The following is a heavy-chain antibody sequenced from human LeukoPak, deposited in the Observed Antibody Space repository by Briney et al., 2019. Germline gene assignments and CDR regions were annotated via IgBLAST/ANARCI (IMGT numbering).Heavy chain of an antibody. J-gene: IGHJ4*02. Sequence: GASVKVSCKVSGYTLTELSMHWVRQAPGKGLERMGGFDPEDGETIYAQKFQGRVTMTEDTSTDTAYMELSSLRPEDTAVYYYATAHARTGYCSGGSCYPFDYWGQGTLVTVSS. CDR3: ATAHARTGYCSGGSCYPFDY. CDR1: GYTLTELS. D-gene: IGHD2-15*01. CDR2: FDPEDGET. V-gene: IGHV1-24*01.